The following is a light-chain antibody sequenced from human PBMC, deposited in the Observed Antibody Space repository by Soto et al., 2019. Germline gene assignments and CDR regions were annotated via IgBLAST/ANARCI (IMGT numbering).Light chain of an antibody. J-gene: IGLJ1*01. CDR1: SSDVGRYNY. V-gene: IGLV2-14*01. CDR2: EVS. Sequence: QSALTQPASVSGSPGQSITISCTGTSSDVGRYNYVSWYQQHPAKAPKLMIYEVSNRPSGVSNRFSGSKSGNTASLTISGLQAEGEADYYCSSYTSSSTRVFGTGTKLTVL. CDR3: SSYTSSSTRV.